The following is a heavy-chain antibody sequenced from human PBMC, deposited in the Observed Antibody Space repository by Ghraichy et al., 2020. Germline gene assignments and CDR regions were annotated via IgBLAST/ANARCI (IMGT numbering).Heavy chain of an antibody. V-gene: IGHV3-48*02. CDR3: ARASRVVRFYYYDALDV. CDR1: GFSFSNYI. CDR2: ISSSSRTI. D-gene: IGHD4-23*01. Sequence: LTCAASGFSFSNYIMNWVRQAPGKGLEWVSHISSSSRTISYADSVKGRFTVSRDNAKNSLFLQMNSLRDEDTAVYYCARASRVVRFYYYDALDVWGQGTPVTVSS. J-gene: IGHJ6*02.